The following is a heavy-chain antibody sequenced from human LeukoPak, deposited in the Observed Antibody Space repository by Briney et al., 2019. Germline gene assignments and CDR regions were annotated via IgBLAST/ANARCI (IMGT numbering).Heavy chain of an antibody. J-gene: IGHJ3*02. V-gene: IGHV1-69*04. D-gene: IGHD5-18*01. CDR1: GGTFSSYT. Sequence: SVKVSCKASGGTFSSYTISWVRQAPGQGLEWMGRIIPILGIANYAQKFQGRVTITADKSTSTAYMELSSLRSEDTAVYYCARDAYSHGPDDAFDIWGQGTMVTVSS. CDR3: ARDAYSHGPDDAFDI. CDR2: IIPILGIA.